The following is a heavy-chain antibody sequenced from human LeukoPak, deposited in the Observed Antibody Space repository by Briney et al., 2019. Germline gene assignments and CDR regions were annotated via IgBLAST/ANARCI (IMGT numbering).Heavy chain of an antibody. Sequence: GGSLRLSCAASGFIFSSYAMHWVRQAPGKGLEWVAVISYVGSNKYYADSVKGRFTISRDNSKNTLYLQMNSLRAEDTAVYYCARDLVSGMSIAAAGNWGQGTLVTVSS. J-gene: IGHJ4*02. CDR3: ARDLVSGMSIAAAGN. D-gene: IGHD6-13*01. CDR1: GFIFSSYA. V-gene: IGHV3-30-3*01. CDR2: ISYVGSNK.